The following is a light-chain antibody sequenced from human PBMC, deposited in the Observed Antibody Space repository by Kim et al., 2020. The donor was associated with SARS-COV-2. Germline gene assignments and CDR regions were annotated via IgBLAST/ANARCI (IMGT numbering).Light chain of an antibody. CDR3: QQYKSYPRT. Sequence: ASVGDRVTITCRASQGVSSWLAWYQQKPEKAPKSLIYAASNLQSGVPSRFSGSGSGTDFTLTISSLQPEDSATYYCQQYKSYPRTFGQGTKVDI. V-gene: IGKV1D-16*01. CDR1: QGVSSW. CDR2: AAS. J-gene: IGKJ1*01.